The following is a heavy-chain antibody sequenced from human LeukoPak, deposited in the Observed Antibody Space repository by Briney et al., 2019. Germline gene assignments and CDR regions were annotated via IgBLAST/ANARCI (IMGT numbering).Heavy chain of an antibody. J-gene: IGHJ4*02. D-gene: IGHD1-26*01. CDR1: DRSIPSGGYS. CDR2: IYHSGRT. V-gene: IGHV4-30-2*01. CDR3: ARNRREGLPDY. Sequence: PSGPLSPTCAVFDRSIPSGGYSWCSIRPPPGKGLEWIGYIYHSGRTYYNPSLESRVTISLDRSKHQFSLNLTSVTAADTAVYYCARNRREGLPDYWGQGTLVTVSS.